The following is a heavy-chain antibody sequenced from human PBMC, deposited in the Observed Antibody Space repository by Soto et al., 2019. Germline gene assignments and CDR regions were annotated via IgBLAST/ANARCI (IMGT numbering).Heavy chain of an antibody. D-gene: IGHD3-10*01. Sequence: SETLSLTCTVSGGSISSYYWSWIRQPPGKGLEWIGYIYYSGSTNYNPSLKSRVTISVDTSKNQFSLKLSSVTAADTAVYYCATSTYYGSGFDYWGQGTLVTVSS. CDR2: IYYSGST. J-gene: IGHJ4*02. CDR3: ATSTYYGSGFDY. CDR1: GGSISSYY. V-gene: IGHV4-59*08.